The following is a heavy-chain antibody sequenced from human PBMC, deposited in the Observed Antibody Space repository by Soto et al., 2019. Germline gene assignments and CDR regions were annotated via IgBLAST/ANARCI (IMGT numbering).Heavy chain of an antibody. CDR3: ARDHSLGGYSYGKFDC. J-gene: IGHJ4*02. CDR1: GFTFSDYY. D-gene: IGHD5-18*01. CDR2: ISSRSSYT. V-gene: IGHV3-11*06. Sequence: PGGSLRLSCAASGFTFSDYYMSWIRQAPGKGLEWVSHISSRSSYTNYADSVKGRFTISRDNAKNTLYLQMNRLRADDTAVYYCARDHSLGGYSYGKFDCWDQGTLVTVSS.